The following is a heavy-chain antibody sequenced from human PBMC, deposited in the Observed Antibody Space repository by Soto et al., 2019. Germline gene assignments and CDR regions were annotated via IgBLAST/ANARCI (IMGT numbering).Heavy chain of an antibody. J-gene: IGHJ4*02. CDR3: ARERYCSSTSACGVDY. D-gene: IGHD2-2*01. CDR1: GGSISSGGYY. CDR2: IYYSGST. Sequence: QVQLQESGPGLVKPSQTLSLTCTVSGGSISSGGYYWSWIRQHPGKGLEWIGYIYYSGSTYYNPSLKSRVTISVDTSKNKFSLKLSSVTAADTAVYYCARERYCSSTSACGVDYWGQGTLVTVSS. V-gene: IGHV4-31*03.